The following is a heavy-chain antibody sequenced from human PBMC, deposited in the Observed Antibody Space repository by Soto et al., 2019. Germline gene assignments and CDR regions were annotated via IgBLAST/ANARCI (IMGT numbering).Heavy chain of an antibody. D-gene: IGHD1-26*01. J-gene: IGHJ4*02. CDR3: ARVGIVGATLFDY. CDR2: IHYIGST. V-gene: IGHV4-30-4*01. Sequence: SETLSLTCTVSGGSISSDGHYWSWIRQPPGKGLECIGYIHYIGSTYYNPSLKSRVTISVDTSKNQFSLKLSSVTAADTAVYYCARVGIVGATLFDYWGQGTRVTVSS. CDR1: GGSISSDGHY.